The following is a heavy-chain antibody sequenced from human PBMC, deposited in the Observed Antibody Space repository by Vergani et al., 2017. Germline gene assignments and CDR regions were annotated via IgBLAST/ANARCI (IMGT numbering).Heavy chain of an antibody. Sequence: QVQLQQWGAGLLKPSETLSLTCAVYGGSFSGYYWSWIRQPPGKGLEWIGEINHSGSTNYNPSLKSRVTISVDTSKNQFSLKLSSVTAADTAVYYCARDYYDSSGNAEYFQNWGQGTLVTVSS. D-gene: IGHD3-22*01. CDR1: GGSFSGYY. CDR2: INHSGST. V-gene: IGHV4-34*01. CDR3: ARDYYDSSGNAEYFQN. J-gene: IGHJ1*01.